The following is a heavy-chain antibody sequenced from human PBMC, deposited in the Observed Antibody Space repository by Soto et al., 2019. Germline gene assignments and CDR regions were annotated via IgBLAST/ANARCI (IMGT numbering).Heavy chain of an antibody. D-gene: IGHD6-13*01. J-gene: IGHJ6*02. CDR1: GFTVSSNY. Sequence: GGSLRLSCAASGFTVSSNYMSWVRQAPGKGLEWVSVIYSGGSTYYADSVKGRFTISRDNSKNTLYLQMNSLRAEDTAVYYCASASGIAAAGYYYGMDVWGQGTTVTVSS. CDR2: IYSGGST. CDR3: ASASGIAAAGYYYGMDV. V-gene: IGHV3-53*01.